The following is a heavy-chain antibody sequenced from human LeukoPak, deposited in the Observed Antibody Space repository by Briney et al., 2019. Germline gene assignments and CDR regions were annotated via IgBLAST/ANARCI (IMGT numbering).Heavy chain of an antibody. Sequence: SETLSLTCTVSGGSISSYYWSWIRQPPGKGLEWIGYIYTSGSTNYNPSLKSRVTISVDTSKNQFSLKLSSVTGADTAVYYCARRSAIFGVWYWGQGTLVTVSS. CDR1: GGSISSYY. CDR2: IYTSGST. V-gene: IGHV4-4*09. CDR3: ARRSAIFGVWY. D-gene: IGHD3-3*01. J-gene: IGHJ4*02.